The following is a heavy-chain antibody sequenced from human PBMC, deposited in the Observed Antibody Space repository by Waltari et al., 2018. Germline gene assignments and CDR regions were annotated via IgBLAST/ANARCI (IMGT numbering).Heavy chain of an antibody. CDR1: GFMVSSYC. Sequence: QVQLVESGGGVVQPGRSLRLSCAASGFMVSSYCMHWVRQAPGKGLEWVEVICNDGSNEFYADSVKGRFTISRDNSKNTLDLQMNSMRAEDTAVYWCAREKLHTHYFDYWGQGTLVTVSS. CDR3: AREKLHTHYFDY. CDR2: ICNDGSNE. D-gene: IGHD2-15*01. V-gene: IGHV3-33*01. J-gene: IGHJ4*02.